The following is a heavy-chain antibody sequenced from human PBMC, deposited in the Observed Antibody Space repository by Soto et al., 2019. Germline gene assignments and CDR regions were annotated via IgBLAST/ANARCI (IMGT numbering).Heavy chain of an antibody. CDR2: ISSSGSFI. D-gene: IGHD6-13*01. J-gene: IGHJ4*02. Sequence: EVQLVESGGGLVKPGGSLRLSCAASGFTFRTYGMNWVRRAPGGVLGGVASISSSGSFIYCADSVKGRFTISRDDAEKSLYLQMNSLRAEDTALYYCAREPEGIAAAIDYWGRGTLVTVAS. V-gene: IGHV3-21*01. CDR3: AREPEGIAAAIDY. CDR1: GFTFRTYG.